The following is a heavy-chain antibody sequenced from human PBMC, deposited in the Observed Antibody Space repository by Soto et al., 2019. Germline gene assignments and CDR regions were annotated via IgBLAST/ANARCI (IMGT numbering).Heavy chain of an antibody. V-gene: IGHV4-34*01. Sequence: QVQLQQWGAGLLKPSETLSLTCTVYGGSFSGYYWSWIRQPPGKGLEWIGEINHSGSTSYNPSLKSRVTISGDTSKNQFSLELSSVTAADTAVYYCAKDQQQLVPGTFDPWGQGTLVTVSS. CDR3: AKDQQQLVPGTFDP. CDR2: INHSGST. CDR1: GGSFSGYY. D-gene: IGHD6-13*01. J-gene: IGHJ5*02.